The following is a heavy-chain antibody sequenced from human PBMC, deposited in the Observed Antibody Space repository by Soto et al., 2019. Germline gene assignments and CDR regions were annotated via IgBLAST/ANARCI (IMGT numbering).Heavy chain of an antibody. CDR1: GGSISSYY. D-gene: IGHD3-10*01. J-gene: IGHJ6*03. CDR3: ARSVMVRSYYYYYYMDV. CDR2: IYYSGST. Sequence: SETLSLTCTVSGGSISSYYWSWIRQPPGKGLEWIGYIYYSGSTNYNPSLKSRVTISVDTSKNQFSLKLSSVTAADTAVYYCARSVMVRSYYYYYYMDVWGKGTTVTVSS. V-gene: IGHV4-59*08.